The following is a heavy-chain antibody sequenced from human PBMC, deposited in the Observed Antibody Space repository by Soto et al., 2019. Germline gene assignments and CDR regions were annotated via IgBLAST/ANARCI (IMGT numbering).Heavy chain of an antibody. D-gene: IGHD2-2*02. Sequence: GGSLRLSCAASGFILISFDMSWVRQAPGKGLEWFSTSSGSGGRTYYADSVKGRFTISRDNSKNTVYLHMNSLRAEDTALYYCARHVGLLYSFQYWGQGTQVTVSS. J-gene: IGHJ4*02. CDR3: ARHVGLLYSFQY. CDR1: GFILISFD. CDR2: SSGSGGRT. V-gene: IGHV3-23*01.